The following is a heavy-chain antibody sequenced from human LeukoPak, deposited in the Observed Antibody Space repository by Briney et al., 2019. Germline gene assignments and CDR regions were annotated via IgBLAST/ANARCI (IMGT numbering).Heavy chain of an antibody. CDR2: IDPSDSYT. V-gene: IGHV5-10-1*01. CDR3: ARRYYYGSGSYFWDGDRQVYYFDY. D-gene: IGHD3-10*01. Sequence: GESLKISCKGSGYSFTSYWISWVLQMPGKGLEWMGRIDPSDSYTNYSPSFQGHVTISADKSISTAYLQWSSLKASDTAMYYCARRYYYGSGSYFWDGDRQVYYFDYWGQGTLVTVSS. J-gene: IGHJ4*02. CDR1: GYSFTSYW.